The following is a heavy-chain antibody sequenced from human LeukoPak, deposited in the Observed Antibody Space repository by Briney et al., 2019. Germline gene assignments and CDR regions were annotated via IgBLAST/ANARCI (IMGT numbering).Heavy chain of an antibody. Sequence: GGSLRLSCVASGFTFSSSWMTWVRQAPGKGLEWVASIREDGSQKTAVDSVKGRFTISRDNAKNSLYLQMNSLRAEDTAVYYCARASTIFGVVGAFDIWGQGTVVTVSS. CDR3: ARASTIFGVVGAFDI. D-gene: IGHD3-3*01. J-gene: IGHJ3*02. V-gene: IGHV3-7*01. CDR1: GFTFSSSW. CDR2: IREDGSQK.